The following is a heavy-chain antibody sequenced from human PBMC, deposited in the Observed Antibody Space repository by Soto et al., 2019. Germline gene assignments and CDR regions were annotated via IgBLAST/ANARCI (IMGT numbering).Heavy chain of an antibody. Sequence: QVQLVESGGGVVQPGRSLRLSCAASGFTFSSYGMHWVRQAPGKGLEWVAVISYDGSNKYYADSVKGRFTISRDNSKNTLYLQMNSLRAEDTAVYYCAKEGRAGEWLVYWGQGTLVTVSS. CDR3: AKEGRAGEWLVY. J-gene: IGHJ4*02. D-gene: IGHD6-19*01. V-gene: IGHV3-30*18. CDR1: GFTFSSYG. CDR2: ISYDGSNK.